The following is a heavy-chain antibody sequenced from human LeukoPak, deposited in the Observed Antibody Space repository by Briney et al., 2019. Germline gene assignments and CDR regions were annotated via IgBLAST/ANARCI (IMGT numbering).Heavy chain of an antibody. CDR1: GFTFSSYA. D-gene: IGHD3-22*01. V-gene: IGHV3-30-3*01. J-gene: IGHJ5*02. CDR2: ISYDGSNK. CDR3: ARDLRNYDSSGEFDP. Sequence: GGSLRLSCAASGFTFSSYAMHWVRQAPGKGLEWVAVISYDGSNKYYADSVKGRFTISRDNSKNTLYLQMNSLRAEDTAVYYCARDLRNYDSSGEFDPWGQGTRVTVSS.